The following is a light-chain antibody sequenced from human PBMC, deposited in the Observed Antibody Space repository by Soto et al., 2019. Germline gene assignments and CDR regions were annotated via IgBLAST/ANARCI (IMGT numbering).Light chain of an antibody. J-gene: IGKJ5*01. CDR3: QQYSRAPIT. CDR2: TAS. Sequence: EIVFTQSPCTLSLSPGEGATLSCRASQSVSRNYLAWYQQKPGQAPRLLIYTASRRATGIPDRFSGSGSGTDFTLTISRLEPEDSAVYYCQQYSRAPITFGQGTRLEIK. CDR1: QSVSRNY. V-gene: IGKV3-20*01.